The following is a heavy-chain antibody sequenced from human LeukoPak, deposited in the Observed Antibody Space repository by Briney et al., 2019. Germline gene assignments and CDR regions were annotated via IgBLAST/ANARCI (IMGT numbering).Heavy chain of an antibody. V-gene: IGHV1-69*13. CDR1: GGTFSSYA. CDR3: ARVLYSNYEYYFDY. D-gene: IGHD4-11*01. J-gene: IGHJ4*02. Sequence: GASVRVSCKASGGTFSSYAISWVRQAPGQGLEWMGGIIPIFGTANYAQKFQGRVTITADESTSTAYMELSSLRSEDTAVYYCARVLYSNYEYYFDYWGQGTLVTVSS. CDR2: IIPIFGTA.